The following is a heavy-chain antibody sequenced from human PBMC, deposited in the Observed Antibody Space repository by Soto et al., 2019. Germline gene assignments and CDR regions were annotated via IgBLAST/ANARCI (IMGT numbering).Heavy chain of an antibody. Sequence: SETLSLTCTVSGGSISSHYWSWIRQPPGKGLEWIGYIYYSGSTYYNPSLKSRVTISVDTSKNQFSLKLSSVTAADTAVYYCARVRVDYYDSSGYYLFDYWGQGTLVTVSS. J-gene: IGHJ4*02. CDR1: GGSISSHY. V-gene: IGHV4-30-4*01. CDR2: IYYSGST. CDR3: ARVRVDYYDSSGYYLFDY. D-gene: IGHD3-22*01.